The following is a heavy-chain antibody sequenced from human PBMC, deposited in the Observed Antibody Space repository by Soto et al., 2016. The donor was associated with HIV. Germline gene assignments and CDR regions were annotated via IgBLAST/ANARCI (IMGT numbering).Heavy chain of an antibody. V-gene: IGHV3-74*01. Sequence: EVQLVESGGGLVQPGGSLRLSCAASGFNFSSYWMHWVRQAPGKELMWVSRINSDGSNTRYADSVKGRFTISRDNAKNTLYLQMNSLRADDTAVYYCARDRSFWSGSLYYWGQGTLVTVSS. CDR2: INSDGSNT. CDR1: GFNFSSYW. CDR3: ARDRSFWSGSLYY. J-gene: IGHJ4*02. D-gene: IGHD3-3*01.